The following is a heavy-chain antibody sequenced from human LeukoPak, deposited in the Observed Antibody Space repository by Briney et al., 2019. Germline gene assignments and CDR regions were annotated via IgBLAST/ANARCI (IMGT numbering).Heavy chain of an antibody. Sequence: ASVKVSCKASGYTFTGYYMHWVRQAPGQGLEWMGWINPNSGGTNYAQKFQGRVTMTRDTYISTAYMELSRLRSDDTAVYYCASRQYYDFWSGYPVYYYYYMDVWGKGTTVT. V-gene: IGHV1-2*02. CDR1: GYTFTGYY. CDR3: ASRQYYDFWSGYPVYYYYYMDV. CDR2: INPNSGGT. D-gene: IGHD3-3*01. J-gene: IGHJ6*03.